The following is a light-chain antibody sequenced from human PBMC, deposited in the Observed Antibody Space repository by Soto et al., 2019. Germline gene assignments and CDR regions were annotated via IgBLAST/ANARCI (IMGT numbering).Light chain of an antibody. CDR3: QKYNSAPPWT. V-gene: IGKV1-27*01. Sequence: DIQMTQSPSSLSASVGDRVTIPCRASQGISNHLAWYQQKPGKLPKFLVYAASTLQSGVPSRFSGSGSGTDFTLTISSLQPEDVATYYCQKYNSAPPWTFGQGTKVEIK. J-gene: IGKJ1*01. CDR2: AAS. CDR1: QGISNH.